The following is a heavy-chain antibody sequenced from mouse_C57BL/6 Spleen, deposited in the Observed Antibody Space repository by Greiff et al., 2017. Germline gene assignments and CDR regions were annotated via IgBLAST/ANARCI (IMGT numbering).Heavy chain of an antibody. CDR2: IYPSDSET. J-gene: IGHJ2*01. V-gene: IGHV1-61*01. CDR3: ARQGIRGSSYGEFDY. CDR1: GYTFTSYW. Sequence: QVQLQQPGAELVRPGSSVKLSCKASGYTFTSYWMDWVKQRPGQGLEWIGNIYPSDSETHYNQKFKDKATLTVDKSSSTAYMQLSSLTSEDSAMYYCARQGIRGSSYGEFDYWGQGTTLTVSS. D-gene: IGHD1-1*01.